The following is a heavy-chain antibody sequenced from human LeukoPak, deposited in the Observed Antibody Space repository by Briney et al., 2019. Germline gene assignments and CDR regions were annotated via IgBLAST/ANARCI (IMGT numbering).Heavy chain of an antibody. D-gene: IGHD6-19*01. CDR2: VHNNVNT. V-gene: IGHV4-59*01. CDR1: GGSFSGYY. Sequence: SETLSLTCAVYGGSFSGYYWSWIRLAPEKGLEWIGNVHNNVNTNYNPALKSRATILIDTSKNQFSLKLSSMTAADTAVYYCASTKQWLAFDIWGQGTTVTVSS. CDR3: ASTKQWLAFDI. J-gene: IGHJ3*02.